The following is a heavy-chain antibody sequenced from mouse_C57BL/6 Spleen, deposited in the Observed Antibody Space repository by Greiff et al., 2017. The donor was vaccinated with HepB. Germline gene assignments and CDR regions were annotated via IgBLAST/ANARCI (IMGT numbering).Heavy chain of an antibody. D-gene: IGHD2-4*01. CDR1: GFTFSSYA. CDR3: AREGYDYDRNWFAY. CDR2: ISDGGSYT. Sequence: DVMLVESGGGLVKPGGSLKLSCAASGFTFSSYAMSWVRQTPEKRLEWVATISDGGSYTYYPDNVKGRFTISRDNAKNNLYLQMSHLKSEDTAMYYCAREGYDYDRNWFAYWGQGTLVTVSA. J-gene: IGHJ3*01. V-gene: IGHV5-4*01.